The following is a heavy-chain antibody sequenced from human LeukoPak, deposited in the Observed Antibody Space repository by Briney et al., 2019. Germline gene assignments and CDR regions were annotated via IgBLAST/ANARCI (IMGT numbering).Heavy chain of an antibody. J-gene: IGHJ4*02. CDR2: ISSSGSTI. Sequence: GGSLRLSCAAAGFTFSDYYRSWIRQAPGEGLEWFSDISSSGSTIYYADSVEGRFTISRDNAKNSLYMQMNSMRAEDTAVYYCARDSASGYYFDSWGQGPLVTVSS. CDR1: GFTFSDYY. V-gene: IGHV3-11*01. CDR3: ARDSASGYYFDS. D-gene: IGHD3-22*01.